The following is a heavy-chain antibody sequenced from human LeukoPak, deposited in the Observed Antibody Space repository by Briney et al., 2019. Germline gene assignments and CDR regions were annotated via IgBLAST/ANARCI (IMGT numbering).Heavy chain of an antibody. J-gene: IGHJ4*02. Sequence: GGSLRLSCAASGFTFSSYEMNWVRQAPGKGLEWVSYISSSGSTIYYADSVKGRFTISRDNAKNSLYLQMNSLRAEDTAVYYCARNRGGVLRFLEWLFLYFDYWGQGTLVTVSS. CDR2: ISSSGSTI. V-gene: IGHV3-48*03. D-gene: IGHD3-3*01. CDR3: ARNRGGVLRFLEWLFLYFDY. CDR1: GFTFSSYE.